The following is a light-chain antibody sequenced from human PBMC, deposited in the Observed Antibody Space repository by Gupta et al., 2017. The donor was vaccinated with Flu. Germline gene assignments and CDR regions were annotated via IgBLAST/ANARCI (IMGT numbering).Light chain of an antibody. CDR2: ADT. CDR1: SSNIGAGYD. V-gene: IGLV1-40*01. Sequence: QSALTQPPSVSGAPGQRVTISCTGSSSNIGAGYDVHWYHHLPGTAPKLLIYADTNRPSGVPDRFSGSRSGTSAALAITGLQPEDEADYYCQSYDSSLRGSVFGGGTKLTVL. CDR3: QSYDSSLRGSV. J-gene: IGLJ3*02.